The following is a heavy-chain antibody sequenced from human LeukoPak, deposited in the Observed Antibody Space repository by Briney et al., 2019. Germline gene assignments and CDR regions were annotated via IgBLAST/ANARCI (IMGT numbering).Heavy chain of an antibody. D-gene: IGHD1-26*01. Sequence: NPSQTLSLTCTVSGGSISSGGYYWSWIRQHPGKGLEWIGYIYYSGSTNYNPSLKSRVTISVDTSKNQFSLKLSSVTAADTAVYYCASFHPEEVGALGGGNFDYWGQGTLVTVSS. CDR1: GGSISSGGYY. J-gene: IGHJ4*02. CDR2: IYYSGST. V-gene: IGHV4-31*03. CDR3: ASFHPEEVGALGGGNFDY.